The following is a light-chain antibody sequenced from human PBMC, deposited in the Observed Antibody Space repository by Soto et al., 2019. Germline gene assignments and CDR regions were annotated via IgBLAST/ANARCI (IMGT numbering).Light chain of an antibody. V-gene: IGKV3-20*01. CDR3: QQYGSSPPKT. CDR2: GAS. J-gene: IGKJ1*01. Sequence: ELVLTQSPGTLSLSPGERATLSCRASQRINTNYLAWYQQKPGQAPRLLVSGASIRATAAPDRFSGSGSGTDFTLTISRLEPEDFAVYYCQQYGSSPPKTFGQGTKVDI. CDR1: QRINTNY.